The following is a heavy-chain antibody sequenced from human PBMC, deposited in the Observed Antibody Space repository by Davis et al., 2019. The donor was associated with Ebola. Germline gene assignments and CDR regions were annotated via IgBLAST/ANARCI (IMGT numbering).Heavy chain of an antibody. CDR1: GYTFTSYG. V-gene: IGHV7-4-1*02. D-gene: IGHD3-10*01. Sequence: AASVKVSCKASGYTFTSYGISWVRQAPGQGLEWMGWINTNTGNPTYAQGFTGRFVFSLDTSVSTAYLQISSLKAEDTAVYYCARDAPYYGSDYWGQGTLVTVSS. CDR2: INTNTGNP. J-gene: IGHJ4*02. CDR3: ARDAPYYGSDY.